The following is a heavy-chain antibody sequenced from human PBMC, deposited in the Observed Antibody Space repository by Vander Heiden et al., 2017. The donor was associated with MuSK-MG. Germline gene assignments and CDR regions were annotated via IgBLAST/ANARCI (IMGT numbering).Heavy chain of an antibody. V-gene: IGHV3-15*01. J-gene: IGHJ4*02. Sequence: EVQLVESGGGLVKPGESLRLSCAASGFTFTNAWMNWVRQAPGKGLEWVGRIKSNTDGGTTDYAAPVKGRFSISRDDSQNTVYLQMNSLKTEDTALYYCTTGLHWGQGTLITVSS. CDR2: IKSNTDGGTT. CDR3: TTGLH. CDR1: GFTFTNAW.